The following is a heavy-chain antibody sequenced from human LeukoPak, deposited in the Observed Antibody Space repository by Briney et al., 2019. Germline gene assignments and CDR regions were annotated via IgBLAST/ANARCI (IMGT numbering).Heavy chain of an antibody. CDR1: GFTFSSYG. V-gene: IGHV3-33*01. J-gene: IGHJ5*02. CDR3: ARDRGIAARPGWFDP. CDR2: IWYDGSNK. D-gene: IGHD6-6*01. Sequence: GGSLRLSCAASGFTFSSYGMHWVRQAPGKGLEWVAVIWYDGSNKYYADSVKGRFTISRDNSKNTLYLQMNSLRAGDTAVYYCARDRGIAARPGWFDPWGQGTLVTVSS.